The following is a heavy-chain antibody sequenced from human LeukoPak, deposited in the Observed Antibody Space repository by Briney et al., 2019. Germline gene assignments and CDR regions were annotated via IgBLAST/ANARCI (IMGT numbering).Heavy chain of an antibody. CDR1: GYTFTGYY. V-gene: IGHV1-2*02. D-gene: IGHD6-19*01. CDR3: ARDDSSGWYGNFDY. Sequence: ASVTVSCKASGYTFTGYYMHWVRQAPGQGVEWMGWINPNSGGTNYAQKFQGRVTMTRDTSISTAYMELSRLRSDDTAVYYCARDDSSGWYGNFDYWGQGTLVTVSS. J-gene: IGHJ4*02. CDR2: INPNSGGT.